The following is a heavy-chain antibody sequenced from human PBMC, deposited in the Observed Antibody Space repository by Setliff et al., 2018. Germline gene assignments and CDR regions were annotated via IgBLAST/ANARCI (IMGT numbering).Heavy chain of an antibody. Sequence: ASVQVSCKASGYTFSHSGITWVRQAPGQGLEWMGWISVYTGNTNYAPKLQGRVTMTTDASTSTAYMELRGLTSDDTAVYYCSRLVRFCTTSTCQGASASEHWGQGTLVTVSS. CDR1: GYTFSHSG. D-gene: IGHD2-8*01. CDR2: ISVYTGNT. V-gene: IGHV1-18*01. J-gene: IGHJ4*02. CDR3: SRLVRFCTTSTCQGASASEH.